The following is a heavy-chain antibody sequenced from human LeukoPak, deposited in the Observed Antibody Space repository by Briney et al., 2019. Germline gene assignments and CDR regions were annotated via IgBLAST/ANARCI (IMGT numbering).Heavy chain of an antibody. CDR2: IYYSGST. CDR1: GGSISSSSYY. D-gene: IGHD4-23*01. J-gene: IGHJ5*02. V-gene: IGHV4-39*07. Sequence: SETLSLTCTVSGGSISSSSYYWGWIRQPPGKGLEWIGSIYYSGSTYYNPSLKSRVTVSVDTSKNQFSLKLSSVTAADTAVYYCARVDGDYGGNQRLNWFDPWGQGTLVTVSS. CDR3: ARVDGDYGGNQRLNWFDP.